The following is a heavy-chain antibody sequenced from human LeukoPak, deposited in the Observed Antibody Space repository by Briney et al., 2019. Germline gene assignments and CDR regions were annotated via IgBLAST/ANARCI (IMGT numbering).Heavy chain of an antibody. CDR3: ARGGGVTYYDSTGYLWYFDY. D-gene: IGHD3-22*01. Sequence: SETLSHTCTVPGGSISSNSWCWIWKPPGKGQEWNGYIYYSVSTKSNPSLKSRVTMSVDTYKNQFSLKLSSVTAADTAVYYCARGGGVTYYDSTGYLWYFDYWGQGTLVTVSS. V-gene: IGHV4-59*01. J-gene: IGHJ4*02. CDR1: GGSISSNS. CDR2: IYYSVST.